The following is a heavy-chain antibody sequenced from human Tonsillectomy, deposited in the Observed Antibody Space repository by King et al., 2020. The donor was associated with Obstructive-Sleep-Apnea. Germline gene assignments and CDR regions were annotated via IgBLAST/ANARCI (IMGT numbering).Heavy chain of an antibody. CDR1: GYTFTSYG. Sequence: QLVQSGAEVKKPGASVKVSCKASGYTFTSYGISWVRQAPEQGPEWMGWISAYNGNTNYAQKLQGRVTMTTDTSTSTVYMELRSLRSDDTAVYYCARGTYSNCSSTSCYGYYYYGMDVWGQGTTVTVSS. V-gene: IGHV1-18*04. CDR3: ARGTYSNCSSTSCYGYYYYGMDV. D-gene: IGHD2-2*01. CDR2: ISAYNGNT. J-gene: IGHJ6*02.